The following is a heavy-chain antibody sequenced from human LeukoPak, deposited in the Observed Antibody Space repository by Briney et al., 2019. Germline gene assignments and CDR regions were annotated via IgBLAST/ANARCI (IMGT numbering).Heavy chain of an antibody. D-gene: IGHD3-22*01. CDR2: ISCDGSNK. Sequence: GRSLRLSCAASGFTFSSYAMHWVRQAPGKGLEWVAVISCDGSNKYYADSVKGRFTISRDNSKNTLYLQMNSLRAEDTAVYYCARERYYYDSSGYYHAFDIWGQGTMVTVSS. CDR3: ARERYYYDSSGYYHAFDI. J-gene: IGHJ3*02. V-gene: IGHV3-30-3*01. CDR1: GFTFSSYA.